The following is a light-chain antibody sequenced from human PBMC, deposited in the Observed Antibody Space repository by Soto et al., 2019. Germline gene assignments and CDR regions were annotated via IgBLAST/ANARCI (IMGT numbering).Light chain of an antibody. CDR3: SSYTTSSTYV. Sequence: QSVLTQPASVSGYPGQSITTSCTGASSDVGAYNYVAWCQQHPGKGPKLLIYDVSNRPSGFSSRFSGSKSGNTASLTISGLRAEDEADYFCSSYTTSSTYVFGTGTKLTVL. CDR1: SSDVGAYNY. V-gene: IGLV2-14*01. J-gene: IGLJ1*01. CDR2: DVS.